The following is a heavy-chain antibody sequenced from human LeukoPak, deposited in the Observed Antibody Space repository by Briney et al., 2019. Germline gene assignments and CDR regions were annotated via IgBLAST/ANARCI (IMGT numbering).Heavy chain of an antibody. D-gene: IGHD3-10*01. CDR3: ARVGGSGSYPFDY. V-gene: IGHV4-30-4*01. CDR2: IYYGGST. Sequence: PSQTLSLTCTVSGGSISSGDYYWSWIRQPPGKGLEWIGYIYYGGSTYYNPSLKSRVTISVDTSKNQFSLKLSSVTAADTAVYYCARVGGSGSYPFDYWGQGTLVTVSS. CDR1: GGSISSGDYY. J-gene: IGHJ4*02.